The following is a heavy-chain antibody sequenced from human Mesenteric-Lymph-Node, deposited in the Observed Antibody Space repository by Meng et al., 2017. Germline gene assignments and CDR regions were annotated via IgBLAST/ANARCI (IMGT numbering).Heavy chain of an antibody. Sequence: GESLKISCAASGFNISSYAMSWVRQAPGKGLEWISYISSSSSYIYYADSVKGRFTISRDNAKNSLYLQMNSLRAEDTAVYYCARDLDTMVRGVINYWGQGTLVTVSS. CDR1: GFNISSYA. CDR2: ISSSSSYI. D-gene: IGHD3-10*01. V-gene: IGHV3-21*05. J-gene: IGHJ4*02. CDR3: ARDLDTMVRGVINY.